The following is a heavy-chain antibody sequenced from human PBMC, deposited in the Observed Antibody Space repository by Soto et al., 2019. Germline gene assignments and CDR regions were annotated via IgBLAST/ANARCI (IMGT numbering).Heavy chain of an antibody. V-gene: IGHV3-30*18. CDR1: GFTFSSYG. CDR3: AKDRHVRYFDWDLDY. Sequence: PGGSLRLSCAASGFTFSSYGMHWVRQAPGKGLEWVAVISYDGSNKYYADSVKGRFTISRDNSKNTLYLQMNSLRAEDTAVYYCAKDRHVRYFDWDLDYWGQGTLVTVSS. D-gene: IGHD3-9*01. CDR2: ISYDGSNK. J-gene: IGHJ4*02.